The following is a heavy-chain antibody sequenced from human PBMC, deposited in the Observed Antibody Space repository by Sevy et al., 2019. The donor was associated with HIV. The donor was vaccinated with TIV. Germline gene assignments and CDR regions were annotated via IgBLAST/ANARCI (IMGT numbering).Heavy chain of an antibody. V-gene: IGHV4-59*01. CDR1: GGSISSYS. Sequence: SETLSLTCTVSGGSISSYSWSWIRQPPGKGLEWIGYIYYSGSTNYNPSLKSRVTISVDTSKNQFSLKLSSVTAADTAVYYCAREMDGPFDYWGQGTLVTVSS. CDR2: IYYSGST. J-gene: IGHJ4*02. D-gene: IGHD2-2*03. CDR3: AREMDGPFDY.